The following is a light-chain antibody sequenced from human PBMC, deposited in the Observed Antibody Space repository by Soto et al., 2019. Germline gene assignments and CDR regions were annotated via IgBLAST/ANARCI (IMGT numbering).Light chain of an antibody. J-gene: IGKJ5*01. Sequence: VLRQSPGTLSLSPGERATLSCRASQSVTSNYLAWYQHKPGQAPRLLIYGASSRATGIPDRFSGSGSGTDFTLTISRLEPEDFAMYYCQQYGSSAPITFGQGTRLDIE. V-gene: IGKV3-20*01. CDR2: GAS. CDR3: QQYGSSAPIT. CDR1: QSVTSNY.